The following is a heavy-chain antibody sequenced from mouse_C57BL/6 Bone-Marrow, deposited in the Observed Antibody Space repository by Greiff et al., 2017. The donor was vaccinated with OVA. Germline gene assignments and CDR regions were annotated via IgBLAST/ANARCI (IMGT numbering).Heavy chain of an antibody. J-gene: IGHJ4*01. CDR1: GFTFSDYY. Sequence: EVMLVESGGGLVQPGGSLKLSCAASGFTFSDYYMYWVRQTPEKRLEWVAYISNGGGSTYYPDTVKGRFTISRDNAKNTLYLQMSRLKSEDTAMYYYARQDDYYYYAMDYWGQGTSVTVSS. D-gene: IGHD2-4*01. V-gene: IGHV5-12*01. CDR2: ISNGGGST. CDR3: ARQDDYYYYAMDY.